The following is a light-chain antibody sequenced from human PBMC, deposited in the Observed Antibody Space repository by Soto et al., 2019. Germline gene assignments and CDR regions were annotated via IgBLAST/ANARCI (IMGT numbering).Light chain of an antibody. CDR1: SSDVGDYNS. J-gene: IGLJ1*01. Sequence: QSALTQPRSVSGSPGQSVTVSCIGTSSDVGDYNSVSWYQQHPGKAPKLMIYDVSKRPSGVPDRFSGSKSGNTASLTISGLQAEDEADYYCCSYVGSYSYVFGIVTKVTVL. CDR2: DVS. V-gene: IGLV2-11*01. CDR3: CSYVGSYSYV.